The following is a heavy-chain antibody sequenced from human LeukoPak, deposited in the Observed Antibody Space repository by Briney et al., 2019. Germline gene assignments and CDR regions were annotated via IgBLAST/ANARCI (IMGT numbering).Heavy chain of an antibody. V-gene: IGHV4-38-2*02. Sequence: SSETLSLTCTVSGGSISSYYWGWIRQPPGKGLEWIGSIYHSGSTYYNPSLKSRVTISVDTSKNQFSLKLTSVTAADTAVYYCAREGSTSGPNSFDPWAQGTLVTVSS. CDR2: IYHSGST. CDR3: AREGSTSGPNSFDP. CDR1: GGSISSYY. J-gene: IGHJ5*02. D-gene: IGHD3-10*01.